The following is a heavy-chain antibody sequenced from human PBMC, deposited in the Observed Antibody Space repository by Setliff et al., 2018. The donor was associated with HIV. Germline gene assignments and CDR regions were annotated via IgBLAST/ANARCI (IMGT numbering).Heavy chain of an antibody. D-gene: IGHD3-3*01. V-gene: IGHV1-18*04. Sequence: ASVKVSCKASGYTFTSYYIHWVRQAPGQGLEWMGWISAYNGNTNYAQKLQGRVTMTTDTSTSTAYMELRSLRSDDTAVYYCAMSGEWELNFWSSHYGTFWHLDQWGHGTLVTVSS. CDR2: ISAYNGNT. CDR3: AMSGEWELNFWSSHYGTFWHLDQ. CDR1: GYTFTSYY. J-gene: IGHJ1*01.